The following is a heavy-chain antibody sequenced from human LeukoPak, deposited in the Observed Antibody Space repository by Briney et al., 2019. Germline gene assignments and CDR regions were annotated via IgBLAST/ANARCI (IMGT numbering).Heavy chain of an antibody. Sequence: PSETLSLTCTVSGGSISSYYWSWIRQPPGKGLEWIGYICYSGSTNYNPSLKSRVTISVDTSKNQFSLKLSSVTAADTAVYYCARNVVAEYFDYWGQGTLVTVSS. J-gene: IGHJ4*02. D-gene: IGHD2-15*01. CDR3: ARNVVAEYFDY. CDR1: GGSISSYY. CDR2: ICYSGST. V-gene: IGHV4-59*08.